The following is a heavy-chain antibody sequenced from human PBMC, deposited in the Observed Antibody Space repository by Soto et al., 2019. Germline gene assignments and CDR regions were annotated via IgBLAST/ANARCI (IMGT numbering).Heavy chain of an antibody. CDR2: FDPEDGET. J-gene: IGHJ6*03. Sequence: GASVKVSCKVSGYTLTELSMHWVRQAPGKGLEWMGGFDPEDGETIYAQKIQGRVTMTEDTSTDTAYMELSSLRSEDTAVYYCAIGLVATSRDYYYYYMDVWGKGTTVTVSS. V-gene: IGHV1-24*01. D-gene: IGHD5-12*01. CDR3: AIGLVATSRDYYYYYMDV. CDR1: GYTLTELS.